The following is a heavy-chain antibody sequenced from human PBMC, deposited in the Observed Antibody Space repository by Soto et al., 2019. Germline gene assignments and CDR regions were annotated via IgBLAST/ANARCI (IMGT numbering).Heavy chain of an antibody. CDR1: GDSIRRGSYS. CDR3: AREGGGDDYENSGPWRWAFDV. D-gene: IGHD3-22*01. CDR2: IHHRGTT. Sequence: QLQLQESGSGLVQPSQTLSLTCAVSGDSIRRGSYSWGWIRQPPGKGLEWIGFIHHRGTTYFNPSLKGRVAISVATSRNQSSRRRNSVTAAYTAVYYWAREGGGDDYENSGPWRWAFDVWGQGTMVTVSS. J-gene: IGHJ3*01. V-gene: IGHV4-30-2*01.